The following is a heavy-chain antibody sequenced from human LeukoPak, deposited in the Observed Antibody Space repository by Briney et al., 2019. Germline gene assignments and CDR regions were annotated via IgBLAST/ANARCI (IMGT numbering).Heavy chain of an antibody. J-gene: IGHJ4*02. D-gene: IGHD2-8*01. V-gene: IGHV3-53*01. CDR3: ARRDRNKGVDY. CDR2: IYSGGTT. CDR1: GFTVSNNY. Sequence: GGSLRLSCAVSGFTVSNNYMSWVRQAPGKGLEWVSIIYSGGTTYYADSVKGRFTISRDNSKNTLYLRMNSLRAEDTAVYYCARRDRNKGVDYWGQGTLVTVSS.